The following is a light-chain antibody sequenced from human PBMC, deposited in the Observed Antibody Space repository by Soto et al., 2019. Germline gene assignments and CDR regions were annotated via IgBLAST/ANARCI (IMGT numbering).Light chain of an antibody. J-gene: IGLJ2*01. Sequence: SYELTQPPSVSVSPGQTASITCSGDKLGDKYACWYQQKPGQSPVLVIYQDSKRPSGIPERFSGSNSGNTATLTISGTQARDGADYSCRAWDGSTVFGGGTKLTVL. CDR3: RAWDGSTV. V-gene: IGLV3-1*01. CDR2: QDS. CDR1: KLGDKY.